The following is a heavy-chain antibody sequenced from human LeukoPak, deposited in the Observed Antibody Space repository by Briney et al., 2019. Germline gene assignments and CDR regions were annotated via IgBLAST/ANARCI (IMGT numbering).Heavy chain of an antibody. J-gene: IGHJ4*02. CDR2: IYYSGST. CDR1: GGSISSSSYY. Sequence: SETLSLTCTVSGGSISSSSYYWGWIRQPPGKGLEWIGSIYYSGSTYYNPSLKSRVTISVETSKNQFSLKLSSVTAADTAVYFCARVGVGYYYDSSGLGDHFDYWGQGTLVTVSS. CDR3: ARVGVGYYYDSSGLGDHFDY. D-gene: IGHD3-22*01. V-gene: IGHV4-39*07.